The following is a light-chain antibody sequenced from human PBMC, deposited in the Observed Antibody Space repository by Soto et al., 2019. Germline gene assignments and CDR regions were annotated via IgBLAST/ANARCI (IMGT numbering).Light chain of an antibody. J-gene: IGLJ2*01. CDR2: EVS. CDR3: TSYRSTDTVV. Sequence: QSALTQPASVSGSPGQSVTISCTGTSSDVGGYNYVSWYQQHPGKAPKLMIYEVSNRPSGVSNRFSGSKSDNTASLTISGLQAEDEADYYCTSYRSTDTVVFGGGTKLTVL. V-gene: IGLV2-14*01. CDR1: SSDVGGYNY.